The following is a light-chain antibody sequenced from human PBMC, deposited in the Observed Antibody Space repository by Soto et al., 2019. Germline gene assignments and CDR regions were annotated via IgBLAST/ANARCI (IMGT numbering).Light chain of an antibody. CDR2: GAS. CDR1: QSVSSSY. CDR3: QQYGSSLIT. V-gene: IGKV3-20*01. J-gene: IGKJ5*01. Sequence: LSLSPATLSVSQRERATLYCRASQSVSSSYLAWYQQKPGQAPRLLIYGASSRATGIPDRFSGSGSGTDFTLTISRLEPEDFAVYYCQQYGSSLITFGQGTLLEIK.